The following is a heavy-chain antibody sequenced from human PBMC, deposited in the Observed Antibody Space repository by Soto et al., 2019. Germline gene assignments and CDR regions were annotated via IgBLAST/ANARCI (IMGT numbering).Heavy chain of an antibody. D-gene: IGHD3-22*01. Sequence: ASVKVSCKASVYSFSRHGISWVRQAPGQGLEWMGWISGYNGVTNNAQKFQARVTMTIETTTSTVYMELRGLRSDDTAVYYCARDGGYYYDGSGYYSDYWGQGTLVT. CDR2: ISGYNGVT. V-gene: IGHV1-18*01. CDR3: ARDGGYYYDGSGYYSDY. CDR1: VYSFSRHG. J-gene: IGHJ4*02.